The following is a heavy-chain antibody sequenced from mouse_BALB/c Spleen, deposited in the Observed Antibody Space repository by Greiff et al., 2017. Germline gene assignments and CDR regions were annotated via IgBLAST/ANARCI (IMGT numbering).Heavy chain of an antibody. CDR2: ISYSGST. CDR3: ANLNYCAMDY. V-gene: IGHV3-8*02. Sequence: QLKESGPSLVNPSQTLSLPCSVTGDSITSGYWNWIRKFPGNKLEYMGYISYSGSTYYNPSLKSRISITRDTSKNQYYLQLNSVTTEDTATYYCANLNYCAMDYWGQGTSVTVSS. CDR1: GDSITSGY. J-gene: IGHJ4*01.